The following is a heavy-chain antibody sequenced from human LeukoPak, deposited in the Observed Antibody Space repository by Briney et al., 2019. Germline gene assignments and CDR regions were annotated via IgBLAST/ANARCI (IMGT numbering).Heavy chain of an antibody. CDR1: GFTFSSYS. V-gene: IGHV3-21*01. D-gene: IGHD6-13*01. CDR2: ISSSSSYI. Sequence: GGSLILSCAASGFTFSSYSMNWVRQAPGKGLEWVSSISSSSSYIYYADSVKGRFTISRDNAKNSLYLQMNSLRAEDTAVYYCARDWPTIAAAGTIPEYFQHWGQGTLVTVSS. J-gene: IGHJ1*01. CDR3: ARDWPTIAAAGTIPEYFQH.